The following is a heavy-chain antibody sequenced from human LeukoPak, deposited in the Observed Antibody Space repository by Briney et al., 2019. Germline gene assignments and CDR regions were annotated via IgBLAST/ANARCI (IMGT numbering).Heavy chain of an antibody. Sequence: SVKVSCKASGGTFSTYGITWVRQAPGQGLEWMGGIIPILGKTYYAQKFQGRVTITADKSTSTAYMELSSLRSDDTAVYYCARDGKMTGDYADDAFDIWGQGTMVTVSS. CDR1: GGTFSTYG. J-gene: IGHJ3*02. CDR3: ARDGKMTGDYADDAFDI. CDR2: IIPILGKT. D-gene: IGHD4-17*01. V-gene: IGHV1-69*06.